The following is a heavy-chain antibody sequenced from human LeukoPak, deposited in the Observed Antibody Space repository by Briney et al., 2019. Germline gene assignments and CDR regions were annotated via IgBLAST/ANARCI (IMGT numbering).Heavy chain of an antibody. CDR2: ISSSGSTI. CDR1: GFTFSDYY. Sequence: PGGSLRLSCAASGFTFSDYYMSWIRQAPGKGLECVSYISSSGSTIYYADSVKGRFTISRDNAKNSLYLQMNSLRAEDTAVYYCARYYSSGYYSNYWGQGTLVTVSS. J-gene: IGHJ4*02. V-gene: IGHV3-11*01. CDR3: ARYYSSGYYSNY. D-gene: IGHD3-22*01.